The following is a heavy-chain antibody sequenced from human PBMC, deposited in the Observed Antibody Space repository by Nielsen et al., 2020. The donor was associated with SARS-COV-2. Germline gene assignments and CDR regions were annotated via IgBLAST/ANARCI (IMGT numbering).Heavy chain of an antibody. CDR1: GFTFSSYA. Sequence: GESLKISCAASGFTFSSYAMSWVRQAPGKGLEWVSAISGSGGSTYYADSVKGRFTISRDNSKNTLYLQMNSLRAEDTAVYYCARVSGSSPQFDYYYYGMDVWGQGTTVTVSS. CDR2: ISGSGGST. V-gene: IGHV3-23*01. CDR3: ARVSGSSPQFDYYYYGMDV. J-gene: IGHJ6*02. D-gene: IGHD3-10*01.